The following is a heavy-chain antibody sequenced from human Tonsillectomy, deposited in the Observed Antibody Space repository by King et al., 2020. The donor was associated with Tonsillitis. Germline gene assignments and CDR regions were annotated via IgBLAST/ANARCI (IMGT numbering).Heavy chain of an antibody. CDR2: IYHRGST. Sequence: QLQESGPGLVKPSETLSLTCVVSGYSISSGYYWGWIRQPPGKGLEWIGSIYHRGSTFYNPSLKSRVTISVDTSKNQFSLTVNSVTAADTAVYYCARMPGKVLAPPTSDYWGPVTLVTVSS. CDR3: ARMPGKVLAPPTSDY. J-gene: IGHJ4*02. V-gene: IGHV4-38-2*01. D-gene: IGHD1-26*01. CDR1: GYSISSGYY.